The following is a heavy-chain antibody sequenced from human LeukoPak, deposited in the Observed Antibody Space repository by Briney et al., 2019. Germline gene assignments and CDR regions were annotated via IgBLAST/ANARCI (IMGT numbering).Heavy chain of an antibody. J-gene: IGHJ4*02. V-gene: IGHV3-21*01. CDR3: ASDERGTDDY. CDR1: GFPFSSYS. D-gene: IGHD3-16*01. CDR2: ISSGTSFI. Sequence: GGSLRLSCAASGFPFSSYSMNWVRQAPGKGLEWVSSISSGTSFIYYADSVKGRFTISRDNAKNSLYLQMNSLRAEDTAVYYCASDERGTDDYWGQGTLVTVSS.